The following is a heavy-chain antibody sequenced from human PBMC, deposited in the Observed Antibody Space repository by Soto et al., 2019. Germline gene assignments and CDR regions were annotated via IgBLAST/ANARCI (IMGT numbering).Heavy chain of an antibody. CDR1: GFTFSSYW. Sequence: PGGSLRLSCAASGFTFSSYWMHWVRQAPGKGLEWVSFIYSSGSTYYADSVKGRFTISRDNFKNTLYLQMNSLRAEDTAVYYCARGYSYTQPVFDYWGLGTLVTVS. V-gene: IGHV3-53*01. D-gene: IGHD5-18*01. CDR2: IYSSGST. J-gene: IGHJ4*02. CDR3: ARGYSYTQPVFDY.